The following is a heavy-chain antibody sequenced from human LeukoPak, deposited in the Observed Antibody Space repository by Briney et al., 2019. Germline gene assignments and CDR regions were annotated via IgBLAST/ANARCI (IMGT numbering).Heavy chain of an antibody. Sequence: GESLKISCKGSGYNFTSYYIGWVRQMPGKGLEWMGIIYPGDSDTTYSPSFQGQVTISADKSISTAYLQWSSLKASDTAMYYCARPKSAAVYDSSGYALAYFDLWGRGTLVTVSS. J-gene: IGHJ2*01. D-gene: IGHD3-22*01. CDR3: ARPKSAAVYDSSGYALAYFDL. V-gene: IGHV5-51*01. CDR1: GYNFTSYY. CDR2: IYPGDSDT.